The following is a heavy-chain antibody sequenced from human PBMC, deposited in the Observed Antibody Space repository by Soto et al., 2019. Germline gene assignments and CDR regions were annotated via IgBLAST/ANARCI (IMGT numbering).Heavy chain of an antibody. Sequence: PSETLSLTCAVYGGSFSGYYWSWIRQPPGKGLEWIGEINHSGSTNYNPSLKSRVTISADTSKNQFSLKLSSVTAADTAVYYCATIEYYYGDYDYWGQGTLVTVSS. CDR2: INHSGST. J-gene: IGHJ4*02. V-gene: IGHV4-34*01. D-gene: IGHD3-10*01. CDR1: GGSFSGYY. CDR3: ATIEYYYGDYDY.